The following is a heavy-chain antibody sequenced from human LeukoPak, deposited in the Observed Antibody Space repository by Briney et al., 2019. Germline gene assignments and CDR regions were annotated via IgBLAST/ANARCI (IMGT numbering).Heavy chain of an antibody. CDR3: ALGGHRHSGRSALSAFDL. CDR2: IFYRGST. V-gene: IGHV4-39*02. CDR1: GASMSRGTYF. Sequence: WETLSLTCSVSGASMSRGTYFWGWIRQAPGKGLEGIGTIFYRGSTYSHPSLKSRVTISVDTSRNGFSLKLNSVTAADPAVYYCALGGHRHSGRSALSAFDLWRQPTIATVSS. J-gene: IGHJ3*01. D-gene: IGHD2-15*01.